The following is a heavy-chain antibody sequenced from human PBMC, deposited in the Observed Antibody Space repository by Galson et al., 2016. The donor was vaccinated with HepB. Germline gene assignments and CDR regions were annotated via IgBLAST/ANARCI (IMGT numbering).Heavy chain of an antibody. Sequence: SLRLSCAASGFTFSSYAMHWVRQAPGKGLEWVAVISYDGSNKYYADSVKGRFTISRDNSKNTLYLQMNSQGAEDTAVYYCARGLSRGIAEVECAFDIWGQGTMVTVSS. J-gene: IGHJ3*02. V-gene: IGHV3-30*04. CDR3: ARGLSRGIAEVECAFDI. CDR1: GFTFSSYA. D-gene: IGHD6-13*01. CDR2: ISYDGSNK.